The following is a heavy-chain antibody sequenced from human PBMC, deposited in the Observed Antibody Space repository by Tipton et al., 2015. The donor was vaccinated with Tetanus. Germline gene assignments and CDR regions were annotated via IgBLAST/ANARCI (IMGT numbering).Heavy chain of an antibody. Sequence: SLRLSCAASGFTFSTYSMNWVRQAPGKGLEWVSSISSSSSYIYYADSVKGRFTISRDNAKTSLYLQMSSLRAEDTAVYYCARMYDSGWPTEFDYWGQGALVTVSS. CDR3: ARMYDSGWPTEFDY. J-gene: IGHJ4*02. V-gene: IGHV3-21*01. CDR1: GFTFSTYS. D-gene: IGHD6-19*01. CDR2: ISSSSSYI.